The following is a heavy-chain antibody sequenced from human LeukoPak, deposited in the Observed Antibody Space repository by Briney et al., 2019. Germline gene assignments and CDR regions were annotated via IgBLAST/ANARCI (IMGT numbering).Heavy chain of an antibody. CDR2: IFPSGGEI. D-gene: IGHD3-22*01. V-gene: IGHV3-23*01. CDR3: AKDRSLDSSGYNYYYYMDV. Sequence: GGSLRLSCAASGFTFSTFAMIWVRQPPGKGLEWVSSIFPSGGEIHYADSVRGRFTISRDNSKNTPYLQMNSLRAEDTAVYYCAKDRSLDSSGYNYYYYMDVWGKGTTVTVSS. CDR1: GFTFSTFA. J-gene: IGHJ6*03.